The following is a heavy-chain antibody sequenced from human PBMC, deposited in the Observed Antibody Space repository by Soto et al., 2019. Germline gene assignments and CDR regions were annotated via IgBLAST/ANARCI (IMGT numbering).Heavy chain of an antibody. CDR3: AKETYSGPLDY. D-gene: IGHD2-15*01. J-gene: IGHJ4*02. CDR2: ISYDGSNK. V-gene: IGHV3-30*18. CDR1: GFTFSSYG. Sequence: QVQLVESGGGVVQPARSLRLSCAASGFTFSSYGMHWVRQAPGKGLEWVAVISYDGSNKFYADSVKGRFTISRDNSKNTLYLQMNSLRAEDMAVYYCAKETYSGPLDYWGQGTLVTVSS.